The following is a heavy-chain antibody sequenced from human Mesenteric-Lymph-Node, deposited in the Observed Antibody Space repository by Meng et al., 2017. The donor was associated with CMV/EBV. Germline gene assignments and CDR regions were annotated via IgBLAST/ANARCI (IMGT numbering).Heavy chain of an antibody. J-gene: IGHJ3*02. CDR3: AKDKSNLGNDACDI. D-gene: IGHD7-27*01. V-gene: IGHV3-9*01. CDR2: ISWNSANI. Sequence: SLKISCAASGFTYEDYAMHWVRQAAGKGLEWVSSISWNSANIAYADSVKGRFTISRDNAKNSLYLQINSLRTEDTALYYCAKDKSNLGNDACDIWGQGTMVTVSS. CDR1: GFTYEDYA.